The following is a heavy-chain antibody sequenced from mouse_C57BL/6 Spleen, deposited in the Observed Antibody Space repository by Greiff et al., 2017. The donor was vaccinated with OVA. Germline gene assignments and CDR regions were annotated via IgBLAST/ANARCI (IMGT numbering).Heavy chain of an antibody. J-gene: IGHJ3*01. CDR1: GYTFTDYY. Sequence: EVKLQQSGPELVKPGASVKISCKASGYTFTDYYMNWVKQSHGKSLEWIGDLNPNNGGTSYTPKFKGKATLTVDKSSSTAYMELRSLTSEDSAFYYCARAELTGTAWFAYWGQGTLVTVSA. D-gene: IGHD4-1*01. CDR3: ARAELTGTAWFAY. CDR2: LNPNNGGT. V-gene: IGHV1-26*01.